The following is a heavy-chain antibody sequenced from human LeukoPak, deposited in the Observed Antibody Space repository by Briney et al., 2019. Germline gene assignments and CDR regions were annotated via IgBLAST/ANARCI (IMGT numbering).Heavy chain of an antibody. J-gene: IGHJ6*03. CDR1: GFTFISYS. V-gene: IGHV3-21*01. Sequence: PGGSLRLSCAASGFTFISYSMNWVRQAPGKGLEWVSSISSSSSYIYYADSVKGRFTISRDNAENSLYLQMNSLRAEDTAVYYCARAAIAAARIYYYMDVWGKGTTVTVSS. CDR2: ISSSSSYI. D-gene: IGHD6-13*01. CDR3: ARAAIAAARIYYYMDV.